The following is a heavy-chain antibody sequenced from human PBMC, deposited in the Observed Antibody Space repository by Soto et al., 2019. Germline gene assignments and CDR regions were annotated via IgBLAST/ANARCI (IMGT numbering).Heavy chain of an antibody. V-gene: IGHV4-61*01. Sequence: PSETLSLTCRVSGASVSSETPFWTSIRQPPGKGLEWSGYVYRTRLTNSNPALTSRVTVSADRSKNQTSLTMRSVTAADTAVYYCVREDMSGTYYFDYWGPGIQVTVSS. CDR1: GASVSSETPF. J-gene: IGHJ4*02. D-gene: IGHD3-3*01. CDR3: VREDMSGTYYFDY. CDR2: VYRTRLT.